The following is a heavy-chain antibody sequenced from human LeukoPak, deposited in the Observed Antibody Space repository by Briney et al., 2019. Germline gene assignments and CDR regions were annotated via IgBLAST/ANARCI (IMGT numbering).Heavy chain of an antibody. Sequence: GGSLRLSCVASGFSFSDSTMSWVRRAAGKGLEWVAKMKEDGSDENYVDSVKGRFTISRDNARNSLHLQMKSLRAEDTAVYFCARGGAGGGYFPTWGQGILVIVSS. CDR2: MKEDGSDE. J-gene: IGHJ1*01. D-gene: IGHD3-16*01. V-gene: IGHV3-7*03. CDR1: GFSFSDST. CDR3: ARGGAGGGYFPT.